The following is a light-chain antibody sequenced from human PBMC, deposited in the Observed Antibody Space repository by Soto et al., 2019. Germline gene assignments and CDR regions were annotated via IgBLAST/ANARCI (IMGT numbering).Light chain of an antibody. CDR1: QGISSY. CDR3: QQYYSYPRT. CDR2: AAS. J-gene: IGKJ1*01. Sequence: AIRMTQSPSSFSASTGDRGTITCRASQGISSYLAWYQQKPGKAPKLLIYAASTLQSGVPSRFSGSGSGTDFAHTISCLQSEDFATYYCQQYYSYPRTFGQGTKVEIK. V-gene: IGKV1-8*01.